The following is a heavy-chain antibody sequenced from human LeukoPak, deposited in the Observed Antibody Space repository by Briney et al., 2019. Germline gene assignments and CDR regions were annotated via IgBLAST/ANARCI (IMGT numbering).Heavy chain of an antibody. J-gene: IGHJ4*02. CDR3: AGDFGISEVY. Sequence: GGSLRLSCAASGFTFSRYWMHWVRQAPGKGPVWVSCMNSDGSSTSYADSVKGRFTISRDNAKNTLYLQMNSLRAEDTAVYYCAGDFGISEVYWGQGTLVTVSS. CDR1: GFTFSRYW. V-gene: IGHV3-74*01. D-gene: IGHD1-20*01. CDR2: MNSDGSST.